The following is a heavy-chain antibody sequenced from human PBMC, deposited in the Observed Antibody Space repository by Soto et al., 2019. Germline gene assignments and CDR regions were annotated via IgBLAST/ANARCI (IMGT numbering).Heavy chain of an antibody. CDR3: ASFVIPHSNPARYGMDV. D-gene: IGHD4-4*01. V-gene: IGHV4-39*01. CDR1: GGSISSSSYY. J-gene: IGHJ6*02. CDR2: IYYSGST. Sequence: SETLSLTCTVSGGSISSSSYYWGWIRQPPGKGLEWIGSIYYSGSTYYNPSLKSRVTISVDTSKNQFSLKLSSVTAADTAVYYCASFVIPHSNPARYGMDVWGQGTTVTVSS.